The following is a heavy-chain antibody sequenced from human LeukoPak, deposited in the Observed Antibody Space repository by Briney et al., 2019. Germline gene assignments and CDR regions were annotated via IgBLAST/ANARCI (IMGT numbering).Heavy chain of an antibody. CDR3: TKDTYCSGTTCNGGPGDY. CDR2: IYASGST. CDR1: GGSISSQY. Sequence: SETLSLTCTVSGGSISSQYWSWIRQPAGKGLEWIGRIYASGSTNYNPSLKSRVTMSVDTSKNQFSLKLSSVTAADTAVFYCTKDTYCSGTTCNGGPGDYWGQGILVTVYS. J-gene: IGHJ4*02. V-gene: IGHV4-4*07. D-gene: IGHD2-2*01.